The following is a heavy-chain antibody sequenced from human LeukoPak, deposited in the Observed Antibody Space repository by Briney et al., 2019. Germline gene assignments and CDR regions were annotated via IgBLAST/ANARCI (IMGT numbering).Heavy chain of an antibody. J-gene: IGHJ2*01. CDR2: INPDGSTT. D-gene: IGHD7-27*01. CDR3: ASPWGSGWYLDL. CDR1: GFTFSRYW. Sequence: PGESLRLSCAASGFTFSRYWIHWVRQAPGKGLEWVSRINPDGSTTTHADSVKGRFTIPRDNAKNSLYLQMNSLRVEDTAVYYCASPWGSGWYLDLWGRDTLVTVSS. V-gene: IGHV3-74*01.